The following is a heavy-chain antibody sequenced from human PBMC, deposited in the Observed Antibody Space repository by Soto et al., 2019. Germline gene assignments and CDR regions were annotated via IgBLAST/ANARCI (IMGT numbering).Heavy chain of an antibody. CDR3: VRAHALGFSSWFDP. J-gene: IGHJ5*02. CDR1: GYIFSANY. D-gene: IGHD3-3*01. Sequence: ASVKVSCKASGYIFSANYIHCVRQAPGQGLEWLGWINPHSGATNYAQKFLGRVTMSADTSASTAYMDLARLKSDDTAVYYFVRAHALGFSSWFDPWGRGTLVTVSS. CDR2: INPHSGAT. V-gene: IGHV1-2*02.